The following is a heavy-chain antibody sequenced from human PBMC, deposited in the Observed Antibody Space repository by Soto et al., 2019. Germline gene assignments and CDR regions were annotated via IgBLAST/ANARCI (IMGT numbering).Heavy chain of an antibody. CDR1: GYTLTELS. D-gene: IGHD3-10*01. V-gene: IGHV1-24*01. CDR2: FDPEDGET. J-gene: IGHJ6*02. Sequence: ASVKVSCKVSGYTLTELSMHWVRQAPGKGLEWMGGFDPEDGETIYAQKFQGRVTMTEDTSTDTAYMELSSLRSEDTAVYYCATVSPITMVRGVIGYYYGMDVWGQGTTVTVSS. CDR3: ATVSPITMVRGVIGYYYGMDV.